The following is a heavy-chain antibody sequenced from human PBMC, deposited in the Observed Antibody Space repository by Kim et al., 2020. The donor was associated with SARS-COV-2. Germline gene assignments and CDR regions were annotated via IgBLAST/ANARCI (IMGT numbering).Heavy chain of an antibody. CDR3: AKYVPQAR. CDR2: GGST. D-gene: IGHD2-2*01. J-gene: IGHJ4*02. V-gene: IGHV3-23*01. Sequence: GGSTYYADSVKGRFTISIDNSKNTLYLQMNSLRAEDTAVYYCAKYVPQARWGQGTLVTVSS.